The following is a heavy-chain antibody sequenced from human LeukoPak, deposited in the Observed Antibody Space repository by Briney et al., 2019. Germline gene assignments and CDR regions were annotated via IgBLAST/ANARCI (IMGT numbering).Heavy chain of an antibody. D-gene: IGHD3-22*01. CDR1: GFTFSSYT. CDR2: ISGSGGST. J-gene: IGHJ6*03. Sequence: GGSLRLSCAASGFTFSSYTMSWVRQAPGKGLEWVSSISGSGGSTYYADSVKGRFTISRDNSKNSLYLQMNSLRAEGTAVYYCAKEAYYDSSDYIYYYYMDVWGKGTTVTVSS. V-gene: IGHV3-23*01. CDR3: AKEAYYDSSDYIYYYYMDV.